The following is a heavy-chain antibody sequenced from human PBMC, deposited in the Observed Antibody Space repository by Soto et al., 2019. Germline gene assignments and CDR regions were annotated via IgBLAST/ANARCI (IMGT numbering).Heavy chain of an antibody. V-gene: IGHV4-39*01. Sequence: QLQLQESGPGLVKPSETLSLTCTVSGGSIISSSYYWGWIRQPPGKGLEWIGCIYYSGSTYYNPSLKSRVTISVDTSKNQFSLKLSSVTAADTAVYYCARHTPAISISDHWGQGTLVTVSS. D-gene: IGHD2-15*01. CDR2: IYYSGST. CDR3: ARHTPAISISDH. J-gene: IGHJ4*02. CDR1: GGSIISSSYY.